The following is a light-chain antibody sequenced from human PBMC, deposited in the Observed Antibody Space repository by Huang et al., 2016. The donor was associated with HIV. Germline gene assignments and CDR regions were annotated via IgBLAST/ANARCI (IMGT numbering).Light chain of an antibody. J-gene: IGKJ5*01. CDR3: QQYTTWPPIT. CDR1: QGISND. CDR2: GAS. V-gene: IGKV3-15*01. Sequence: EIVITQSSATLSLSPGESATLSCRARQGISNDFAWYQQKPGQAPRLLTYGASTRATGIPAMFSGRRSGTEFTLTISSLQSEDFALYYCQQYTTWPPITFGQGTRLEIK.